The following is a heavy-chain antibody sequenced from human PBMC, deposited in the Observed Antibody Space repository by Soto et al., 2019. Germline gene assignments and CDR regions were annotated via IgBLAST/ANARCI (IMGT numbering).Heavy chain of an antibody. V-gene: IGHV4-30-2*01. CDR1: GGSLSGATYS. Sequence: PSETLSLTCGVSGGSLSGATYSWNWIRQPPGKGLEWIGYIFPSGTTYYNPSLKSRVTISIDVSKNQFSLSLRSLTAADTAAYYCARSREFDYWSQGTLVTVSS. J-gene: IGHJ4*02. CDR2: IFPSGTT. CDR3: ARSREFDY.